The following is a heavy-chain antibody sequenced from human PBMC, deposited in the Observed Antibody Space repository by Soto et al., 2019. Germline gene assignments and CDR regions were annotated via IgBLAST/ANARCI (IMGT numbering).Heavy chain of an antibody. V-gene: IGHV3-23*01. J-gene: IGHJ4*02. Sequence: EVQLLESGGGLVQPGGSLRLSCAASGFTFSSYAMSWVRQAPGKGLEWVSAISGSGGSTYYADSVKGRFTISRDNSKNTLYLQMNSLRAEDTAVYYCAKANSGYSSSRYIPVPYFDYWGQGTLVTVSS. CDR2: ISGSGGST. CDR1: GFTFSSYA. CDR3: AKANSGYSSSRYIPVPYFDY. D-gene: IGHD6-13*01.